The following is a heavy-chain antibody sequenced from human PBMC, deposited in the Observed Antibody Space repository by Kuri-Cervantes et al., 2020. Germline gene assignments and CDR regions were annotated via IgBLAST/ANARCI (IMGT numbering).Heavy chain of an antibody. CDR1: GYTFTGYY. Sequence: ASVKVSCKASGYTFTGYYMHWVRQAPGQGLEWMGWINPNSGGTNYAQKFQGWVTMTRDTSISTAYMELSSLRSEDTAVYYCAREPRDAEYCGGDCWFDPWGQGTLVTVSS. CDR3: AREPRDAEYCGGDCWFDP. V-gene: IGHV1-2*04. D-gene: IGHD2-21*02. CDR2: INPNSGGT. J-gene: IGHJ5*02.